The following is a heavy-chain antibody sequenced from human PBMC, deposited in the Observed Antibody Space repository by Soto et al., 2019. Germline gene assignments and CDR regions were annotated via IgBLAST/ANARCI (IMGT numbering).Heavy chain of an antibody. Sequence: GGSLRLSCAASGFIFNNYAMTWVRQAPGKGLEWVSTVTASGGGTFYANSVKGWFTISRDNSRNTLHLQMSSLRVEDTALYYCAKALVPALTAKFGYWGQGTLVTVSS. V-gene: IGHV3-23*01. CDR2: VTASGGGT. J-gene: IGHJ4*02. D-gene: IGHD5-18*01. CDR3: AKALVPALTAKFGY. CDR1: GFIFNNYA.